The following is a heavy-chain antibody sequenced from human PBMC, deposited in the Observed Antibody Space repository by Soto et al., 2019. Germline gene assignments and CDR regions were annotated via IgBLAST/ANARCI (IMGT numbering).Heavy chain of an antibody. CDR2: INAGNGNT. V-gene: IGHV1-3*01. CDR1: GYTFTSYS. D-gene: IGHD2-8*01. Sequence: GASVEVCCKAPGYTFTSYSMQSVRQAPGQRLEWMGWINAGNGNTKYSQKFQGRVTITRDTSASTAYMELSSLRSEDTAVYYCARNPKVYAMINWFDPWGQGTLVTVSS. CDR3: ARNPKVYAMINWFDP. J-gene: IGHJ5*02.